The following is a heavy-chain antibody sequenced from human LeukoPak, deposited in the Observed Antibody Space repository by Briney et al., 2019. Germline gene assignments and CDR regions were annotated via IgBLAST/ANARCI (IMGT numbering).Heavy chain of an antibody. CDR3: ARGPGYSYGYDYYYGMDV. D-gene: IGHD5-18*01. CDR2: IYYSGST. V-gene: IGHV4-59*01. CDR1: GGSISSYY. Sequence: KPSETLSLTCTVSGGSISSYYWSWIRQPPGKGLEWIGYIYYSGSTNYNPSLKSRVTISVDTSKNQFSLKLSSVTAADTAVYYCARGPGYSYGYDYYYGMDVWGQGTTVTVSS. J-gene: IGHJ6*02.